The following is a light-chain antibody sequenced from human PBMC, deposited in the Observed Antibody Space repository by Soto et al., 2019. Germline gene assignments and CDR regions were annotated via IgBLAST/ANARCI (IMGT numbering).Light chain of an antibody. Sequence: QSALTQPRSVSGSPGQSVTISCTGTSSDVGTYNYVSWFQQYPGKAPKVMISDVSKRPSGVPDRFSGSKSGNTASLTISGLQAEDEADYYCSSRTTTSTPHVVFGGGTKLTVL. V-gene: IGLV2-11*01. CDR3: SSRTTTSTPHVV. J-gene: IGLJ2*01. CDR2: DVS. CDR1: SSDVGTYNY.